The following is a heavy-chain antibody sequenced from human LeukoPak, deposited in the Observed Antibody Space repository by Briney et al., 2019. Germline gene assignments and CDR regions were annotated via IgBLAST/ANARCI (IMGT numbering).Heavy chain of an antibody. Sequence: ASVKVSCKASGYTFTGYYMHWVRQAPGQGLEWMGWINPNSGGTNYAQKFQGRVTMTRDTSISTAYMELSRLRSDDTAVYYCARAGLFDIVVVPAANGDAFDIWGQGKMVSVSS. CDR1: GYTFTGYY. CDR3: ARAGLFDIVVVPAANGDAFDI. J-gene: IGHJ3*02. CDR2: INPNSGGT. V-gene: IGHV1-2*02. D-gene: IGHD2-2*01.